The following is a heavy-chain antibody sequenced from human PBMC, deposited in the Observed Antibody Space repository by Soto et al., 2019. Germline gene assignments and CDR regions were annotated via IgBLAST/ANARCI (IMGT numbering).Heavy chain of an antibody. D-gene: IGHD6-19*01. J-gene: IGHJ6*02. CDR3: VRSRVFIAVAGMATYYYCYGMDF. Sequence: TLSLTCAISGDSVSSDSAAWNWIRQSPSRGLEWLGRTYYRSKWYNDYAVSVNGRITINPDTSKNHFSLQLNSVTPEDTAVYYCVRSRVFIAVAGMATYYYCYGMDFWGQGTTVTVSS. CDR1: GDSVSSDSAA. CDR2: TYYRSKWYN. V-gene: IGHV6-1*01.